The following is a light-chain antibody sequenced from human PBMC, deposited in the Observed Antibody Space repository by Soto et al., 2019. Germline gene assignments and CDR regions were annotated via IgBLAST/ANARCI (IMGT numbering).Light chain of an antibody. CDR1: SSDVGGYNY. Sequence: QSALTQPASVSGSPVQSITISCTGTSSDVGGYNYVSWYQQHPGKAPQLMIYEVSNRPSGVSNRFSGSKSGNTAALTISGLQAEDESDYYCSSYTSSSTLVVVGGGTKLTVL. CDR3: SSYTSSSTLVV. CDR2: EVS. J-gene: IGLJ2*01. V-gene: IGLV2-14*01.